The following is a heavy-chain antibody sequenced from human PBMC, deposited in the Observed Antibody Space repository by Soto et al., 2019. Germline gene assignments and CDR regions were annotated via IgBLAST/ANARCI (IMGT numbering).Heavy chain of an antibody. D-gene: IGHD3-22*01. V-gene: IGHV4-59*01. CDR1: GGSIGNYY. CDR3: ARGGGSGYETSGYCHLDA. J-gene: IGHJ5*02. Sequence: SETLSRNCTVSGGSIGNYYWSWVRQPPGKGLGWIGYVFYTGKNNYRPSLKSRISLSIFTSTNQFCLKLTSMSAADTAVYFCARGGGSGYETSGYCHLDAWGQGTLVTVSS. CDR2: VFYTGKN.